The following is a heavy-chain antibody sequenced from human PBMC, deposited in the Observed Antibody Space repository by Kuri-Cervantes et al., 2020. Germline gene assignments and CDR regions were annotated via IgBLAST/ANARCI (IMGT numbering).Heavy chain of an antibody. CDR2: IYYSGST. J-gene: IGHJ6*02. CDR1: GGSISSSSYY. D-gene: IGHD5-18*01. CDR3: ANRGYSYGYGMDV. Sequence: SETLSLTCTVPGGSISSSSYYWGWIRQPPGKGLEWIGSIYYSGSTYYNPSLKSRVTISVDTSKNQFSLKLSSVTAADTAVYYCANRGYSYGYGMDVWGQGTTVTVSS. V-gene: IGHV4-39*01.